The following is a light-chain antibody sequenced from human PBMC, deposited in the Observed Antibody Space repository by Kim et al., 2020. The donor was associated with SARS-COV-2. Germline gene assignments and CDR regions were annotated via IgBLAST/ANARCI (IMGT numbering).Light chain of an antibody. J-gene: IGKJ1*01. CDR3: QQYYSTPPT. V-gene: IGKV4-1*01. CDR2: WAS. CDR1: ESGLSSSNSKNY. Sequence: TTINCRSSESGLSSSNSKNYLAWYQQKPGQPPKLLIYWASTRESGVPDRFSGSGSGTDFTLTISSLQAEDVAVYYCQQYYSTPPTFGQGTKVDIK.